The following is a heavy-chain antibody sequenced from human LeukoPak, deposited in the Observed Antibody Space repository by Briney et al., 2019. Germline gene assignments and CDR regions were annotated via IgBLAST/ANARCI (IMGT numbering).Heavy chain of an antibody. CDR1: GGSFSGYY. D-gene: IGHD6-19*01. CDR2: INHSGST. J-gene: IGHJ3*02. V-gene: IGHV4-34*01. Sequence: SETLSLTCAVYGGSFSGYYWSWIRQPPGKGLEWIGEINHSGSTNYNPSLKSRVTISVDTSKNQFSLKLSSVTAADTAVYYCARRRWLVSGAFDIWGQGTMVTVSS. CDR3: ARRRWLVSGAFDI.